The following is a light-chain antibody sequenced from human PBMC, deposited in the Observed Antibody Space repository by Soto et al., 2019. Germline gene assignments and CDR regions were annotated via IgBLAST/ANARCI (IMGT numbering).Light chain of an antibody. CDR2: DAS. CDR1: ESVGTY. CDR3: QQGGNRPQT. Sequence: EVVLTQSPATLSLSPGESATLSCRASESVGTYLAWYQQRPDQAPRLVIYDASTRATGIADRFSGSGSGTDSTLTISSLEPEDFAVYYCQQGGNRPQTLGQGTKVDIK. J-gene: IGKJ1*01. V-gene: IGKV3-11*01.